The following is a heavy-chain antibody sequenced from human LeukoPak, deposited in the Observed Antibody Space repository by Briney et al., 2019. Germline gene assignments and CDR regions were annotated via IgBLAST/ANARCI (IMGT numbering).Heavy chain of an antibody. J-gene: IGHJ4*02. CDR1: GFSFSSTW. Sequence: VGSLRLSCAASGFSFSSTWMHWVRQVPGKGLVWVARIKSDGGGIIYADSVKGRFAISRDNPRNTLYLQMNSLSGEDTAVYYCARERGVSHPFDYWGQGTLVTVSS. CDR3: ARERGVSHPFDY. V-gene: IGHV3-74*01. CDR2: IKSDGGGI. D-gene: IGHD2-21*01.